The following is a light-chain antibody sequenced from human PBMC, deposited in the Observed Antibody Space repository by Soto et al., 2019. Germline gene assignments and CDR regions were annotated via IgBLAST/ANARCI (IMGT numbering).Light chain of an antibody. Sequence: DIQMTQSPSTLSASVGDRVTISCRASQSINSWLAWYQQKPGKAPKLLIYKTSSLESGVPSRFSGSGSGPEFTLTISSLHPDDFATYYCQHYNSNPWTFGQGTKVEIK. CDR1: QSINSW. CDR3: QHYNSNPWT. J-gene: IGKJ1*01. V-gene: IGKV1-5*03. CDR2: KTS.